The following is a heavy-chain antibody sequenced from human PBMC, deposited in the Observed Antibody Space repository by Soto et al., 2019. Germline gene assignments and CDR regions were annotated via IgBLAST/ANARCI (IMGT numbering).Heavy chain of an antibody. CDR2: IWYDGSKR. V-gene: IGHV3-33*01. CDR1: GFTFSSYN. D-gene: IGHD1-26*01. Sequence: PGGSLRLSCAASGFTFSSYNIHWVRQAPGKGLEWVAVIWYDGSKRYYGDSVKGRFIISRDNSKNTLYLQMNSLRAEDTAVYYCTTNSGSYESGYWGQGTLVTVSS. CDR3: TTNSGSYESGY. J-gene: IGHJ4*02.